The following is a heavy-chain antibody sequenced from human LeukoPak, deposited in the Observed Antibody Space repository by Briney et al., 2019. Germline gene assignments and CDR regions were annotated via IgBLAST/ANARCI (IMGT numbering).Heavy chain of an antibody. Sequence: ASVNASCKASGYTFTSYGISWVRQAPGQGLEWMGWICAYNGNTTYAQKLQGRVTMTTDPSTSTAYMELRSLRSNDTAVYYCARDPEAYCSGGSCRGPLDYWGQGTLVTVSS. D-gene: IGHD2-15*01. CDR3: ARDPEAYCSGGSCRGPLDY. CDR1: GYTFTSYG. J-gene: IGHJ4*02. CDR2: ICAYNGNT. V-gene: IGHV1-18*01.